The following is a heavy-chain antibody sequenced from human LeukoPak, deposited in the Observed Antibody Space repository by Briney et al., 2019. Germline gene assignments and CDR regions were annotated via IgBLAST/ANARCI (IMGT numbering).Heavy chain of an antibody. D-gene: IGHD3-22*01. Sequence: ASVKVSCKASGGTFSRYAISWMQQAPGQGLEWMGGIIPIFGSASYAQRFQGRVTITADESTSTAYMELSSLRSEDSAVYYCARATYYYDSSGYYYGGYYFDYWGQGTLVTLSS. J-gene: IGHJ4*02. CDR3: ARATYYYDSSGYYYGGYYFDY. CDR2: IIPIFGSA. V-gene: IGHV1-69*13. CDR1: GGTFSRYA.